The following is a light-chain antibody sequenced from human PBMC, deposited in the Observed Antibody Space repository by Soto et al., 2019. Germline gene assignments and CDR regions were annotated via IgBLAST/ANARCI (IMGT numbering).Light chain of an antibody. J-gene: IGKJ4*01. Sequence: IVLTQSPATLSLSPGERATLSCRASQSVSSYLAGYQQKPGQAPRLLIYDASNRATGIPARFSGSGSGTDFTLTISSLVPEDFAVYYCQQRSNWPALTFGGGTKVEIK. V-gene: IGKV3-11*01. CDR3: QQRSNWPALT. CDR1: QSVSSY. CDR2: DAS.